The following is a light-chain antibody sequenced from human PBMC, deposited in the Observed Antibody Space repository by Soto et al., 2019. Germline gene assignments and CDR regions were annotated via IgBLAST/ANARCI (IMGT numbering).Light chain of an antibody. V-gene: IGLV3-1*01. CDR2: QDG. CDR1: KLGHKY. CDR3: QAWDSSIVV. Sequence: SYELTQPPSVSVSPGQTASITCSGDKLGHKYASWYQQKPGQSPVLVIYQDGKRPSGIPERFSGANSGNTATLTISGTQAMDEADYYCQAWDSSIVVFGGGTKLTVL. J-gene: IGLJ2*01.